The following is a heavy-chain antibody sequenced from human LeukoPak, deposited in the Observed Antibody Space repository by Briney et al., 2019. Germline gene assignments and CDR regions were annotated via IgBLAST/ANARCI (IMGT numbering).Heavy chain of an antibody. CDR3: AREGRDGYNYY. J-gene: IGHJ4*02. CDR1: GGSISSGGYS. Sequence: SQTLSLTCAVSGGSISSGGYSWSWIRQPPGKGLEWIGYIYHSGSTYYNPSLKSRVTISVDTSKNQFSLKLSSVTAADTAVYYCAREGRDGYNYYWGQGTLVTVSS. CDR2: IYHSGST. V-gene: IGHV4-30-2*05. D-gene: IGHD5-24*01.